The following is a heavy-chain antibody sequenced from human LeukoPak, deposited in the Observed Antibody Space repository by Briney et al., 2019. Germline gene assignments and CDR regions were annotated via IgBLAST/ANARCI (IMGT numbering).Heavy chain of an antibody. V-gene: IGHV3-21*01. CDR3: ARAGTTVTANTYYYYLDV. Sequence: PGGSLRLSCAASGFTFSSYSMNWVRQAPRKGLEWVSSISSSSRYIYYSDSVKGRFTISRDDAKNLLYLQMSSLRAEDTAVYYCARAGTTVTANTYYYYLDVWGKGTTVTVSS. CDR2: ISSSSRYI. CDR1: GFTFSSYS. D-gene: IGHD4-11*01. J-gene: IGHJ6*03.